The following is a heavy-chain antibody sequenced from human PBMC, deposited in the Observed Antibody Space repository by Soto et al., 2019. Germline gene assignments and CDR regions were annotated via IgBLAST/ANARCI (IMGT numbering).Heavy chain of an antibody. CDR3: ARGRIAARLLTRQYYHYGMDV. V-gene: IGHV4-34*01. J-gene: IGHJ6*02. Sequence: SETLCLTCAFYVGSFSGYYWSWIRQPPGKGLDSIGEINHSGSTNYNPSLKSRVTISVDTSKNQFSLKLSSVTAADTAVYYCARGRIAARLLTRQYYHYGMDVWGQGTPVTVSS. CDR2: INHSGST. D-gene: IGHD6-6*01. CDR1: VGSFSGYY.